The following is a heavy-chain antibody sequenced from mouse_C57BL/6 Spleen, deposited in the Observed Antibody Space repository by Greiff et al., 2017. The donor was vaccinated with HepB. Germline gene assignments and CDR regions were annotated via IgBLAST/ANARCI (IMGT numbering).Heavy chain of an antibody. D-gene: IGHD2-3*01. CDR2: ISYDGSN. CDR1: GYSITSGYY. Sequence: EVQRVESGPGLVKPSQSLSLTCSVTGYSITSGYYWNWIRQFPGNKLEWMGYISYDGSNNYNPSLKNRISITRDTSKNQFFLKLNSVTTEDTATYYCAREKLGWDYYAMDYWGQGTSVTVSS. CDR3: AREKLGWDYYAMDY. V-gene: IGHV3-6*01. J-gene: IGHJ4*01.